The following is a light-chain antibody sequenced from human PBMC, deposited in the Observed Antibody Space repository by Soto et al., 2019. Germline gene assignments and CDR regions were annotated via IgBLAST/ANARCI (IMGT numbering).Light chain of an antibody. J-gene: IGLJ2*01. CDR2: EGN. CDR3: SANAGGSTLV. V-gene: IGLV2-23*01. CDR1: SSDVGNYYV. Sequence: QSVLTQPPSASGSLGQSVTFSCTGTSSDVGNYYVVSRYQQHPDKAPKLMIYEGNKRPSGVSNRFSGSKSGNTASLTISGLQAEEEADYYCSANAGGSTLVFGGGTKLTVL.